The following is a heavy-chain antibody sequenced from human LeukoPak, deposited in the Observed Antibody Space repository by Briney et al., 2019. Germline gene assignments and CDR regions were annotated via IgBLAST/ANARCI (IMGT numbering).Heavy chain of an antibody. CDR2: IYGGGST. V-gene: IGHV3-66*01. CDR1: GFTFSSCA. J-gene: IGHJ4*02. D-gene: IGHD3-22*01. CDR3: ARDRIASSGYSKDY. Sequence: GGSLRLSCAASGFTFSSCAMSWVRQAPGKGLEWVSVIYGGGSTYYADSVKCRFTISRDNSKNTLYLQMNSLRAEDTAVYYCARDRIASSGYSKDYWGQGTLVTVSS.